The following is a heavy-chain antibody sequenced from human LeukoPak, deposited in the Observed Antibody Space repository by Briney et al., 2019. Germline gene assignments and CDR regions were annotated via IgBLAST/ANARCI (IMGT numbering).Heavy chain of an antibody. CDR2: INPNSGGT. D-gene: IGHD6-13*01. J-gene: IGHJ4*02. CDR1: GYTFTSYA. CDR3: ARDMGAAAGTPPYFDY. V-gene: IGHV1-2*04. Sequence: ASVKVSCKASGYTFTSYAMHWVRQAPGQGLEWMGWINPNSGGTNYTQKFQGWVTMTRDTSISTAYMELSRLRSDDTAVYYCARDMGAAAGTPPYFDYWGQGTLVTVSS.